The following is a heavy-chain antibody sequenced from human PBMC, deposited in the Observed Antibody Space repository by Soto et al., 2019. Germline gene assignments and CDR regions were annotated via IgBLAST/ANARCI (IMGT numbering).Heavy chain of an antibody. CDR3: AEDGCHNLDY. CDR1: GFTFSPYA. V-gene: IGHV3-30*18. Sequence: HVQLVETGGVGVQPGRALRLSCAASGFTFSPYAMHWVRQAPGKGLEWVALMSYDGSNGYYADSVKGRFTISRENYNNSLYQQINSLRAEDTVDYYSAEDGCHNLDYWGQGTLVTVSS. J-gene: IGHJ4*02. CDR2: MSYDGSNG.